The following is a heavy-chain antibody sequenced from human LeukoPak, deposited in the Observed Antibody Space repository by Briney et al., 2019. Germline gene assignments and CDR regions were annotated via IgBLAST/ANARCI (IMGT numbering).Heavy chain of an antibody. J-gene: IGHJ4*02. CDR2: IYYSGGT. CDR1: GGSISSYY. V-gene: IGHV4-59*08. D-gene: IGHD6-19*01. Sequence: SETLSLTCTVSGGSISSYYWSWIRQPPGKGLEWIGYIYYSGGTNYNPSLKSRVTISVDTSKNQFSLKLSSVTAADTAVYYCAAKSRAGTYYWGQGTLVTVSS. CDR3: AAKSRAGTYY.